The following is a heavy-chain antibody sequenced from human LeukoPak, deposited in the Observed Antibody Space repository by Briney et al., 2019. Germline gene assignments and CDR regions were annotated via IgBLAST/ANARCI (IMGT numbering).Heavy chain of an antibody. J-gene: IGHJ4*02. V-gene: IGHV4-39*01. CDR2: MFYGETT. Sequence: RPSETLSLTCIVSGDSIRSSGYYWGWIRQSPGKGLEWIGSMFYGETTSYSPSLQSRVTISLDTSKNQFSLRLNSVTAADTAVYYCARLERSRMDGAQYWGQGTLVTVSS. CDR3: ARLERSRMDGAQY. D-gene: IGHD4/OR15-4a*01. CDR1: GDSIRSSGYY.